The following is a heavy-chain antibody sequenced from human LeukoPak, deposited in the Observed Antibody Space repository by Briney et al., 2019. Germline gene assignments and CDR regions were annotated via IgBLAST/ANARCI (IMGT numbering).Heavy chain of an antibody. CDR3: ARDIGDGYNW. CDR2: INHVGDNT. D-gene: IGHD5-24*01. J-gene: IGHJ4*02. Sequence: GGSLRLSCAASGFTFTSYWMTWVRQAPGKGLEWVASINHVGDNTYYVDSVRGRFTISRDNAKNSLYLQMNSLRVEDTAVYYCARDIGDGYNWWGQGTLVTVSS. CDR1: GFTFTSYW. V-gene: IGHV3-7*01.